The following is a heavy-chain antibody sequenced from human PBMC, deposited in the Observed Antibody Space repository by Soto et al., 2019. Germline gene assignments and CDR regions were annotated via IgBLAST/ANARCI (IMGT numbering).Heavy chain of an antibody. V-gene: IGHV4-39*01. Sequence: SETLSLTCTVSGGSISSSSHYWDWIRQPPKKGLEWIGSIFYSGSTYYKPSLKSRVTISVDTSKNQFSLKFSSVTAAYMAVYYCASGADVLRYFDWLRQWGQGTLVTVSS. CDR2: IFYSGST. CDR3: ASGADVLRYFDWLRQ. J-gene: IGHJ4*02. CDR1: GGSISSSSHY. D-gene: IGHD3-9*01.